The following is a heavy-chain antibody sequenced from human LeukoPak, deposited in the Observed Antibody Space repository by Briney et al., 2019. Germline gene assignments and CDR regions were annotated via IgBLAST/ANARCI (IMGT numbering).Heavy chain of an antibody. CDR3: ARSFRSTWYPHLDY. CDR1: GYDFTTHW. V-gene: IGHV5-51*01. CDR2: IYPGDSDT. Sequence: GESLKISCKVSGYDFTTHWIGWVRQMPGKGLEWMGIIYPGDSDTKHGPSSQGQVTFSVDKSSSSFYLQWSSLKASDTAIYYCARSFRSTWYPHLDYWGQGTLDTVSS. J-gene: IGHJ4*02. D-gene: IGHD6-13*01.